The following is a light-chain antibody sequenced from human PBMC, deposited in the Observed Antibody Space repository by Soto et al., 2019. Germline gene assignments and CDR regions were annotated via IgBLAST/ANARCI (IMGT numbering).Light chain of an antibody. V-gene: IGLV2-14*01. CDR2: DVS. Sequence: QSALTQPASGSGSPGQSITFSCTGTSSDVGDYNFVSWYQQHPGKAPRLMIYDVSNRPSGVSNRFSGSKSGNTASLTISGLQAEDEADYYCSSYTGSNTLVFGGGTKLTVL. CDR1: SSDVGDYNF. CDR3: SSYTGSNTLV. J-gene: IGLJ2*01.